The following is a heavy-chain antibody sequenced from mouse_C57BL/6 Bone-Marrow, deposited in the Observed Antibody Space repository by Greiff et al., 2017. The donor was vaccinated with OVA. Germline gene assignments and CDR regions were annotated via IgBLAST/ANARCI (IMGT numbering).Heavy chain of an antibody. Sequence: QVQLQQPGAELVKPGASVKMSCKASGYTFTSYWITWVKQRPGQGLAWIGDIYPGSGSTNYNEKFKSKATLTVDTSSSTAYMQLSSLTSEDSAVYYCARLRRRAWYAMDYWGQGTSVTVSS. CDR3: ARLRRRAWYAMDY. CDR2: IYPGSGST. V-gene: IGHV1-55*01. CDR1: GYTFTSYW. D-gene: IGHD2-12*01. J-gene: IGHJ4*01.